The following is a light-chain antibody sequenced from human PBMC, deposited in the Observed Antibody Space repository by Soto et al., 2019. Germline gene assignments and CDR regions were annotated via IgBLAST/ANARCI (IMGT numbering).Light chain of an antibody. Sequence: ELVLTQSPGTLSLSPGDRATLSCRASQSVSSSYLAWYQQKPGQAPRLLIYGASSRATGIPDRFSGSGSGTDFTLTISRLEPEDFAVYYCQQYGSSPPITFGQGTKVDIK. CDR1: QSVSSSY. J-gene: IGKJ1*01. CDR2: GAS. CDR3: QQYGSSPPIT. V-gene: IGKV3-20*01.